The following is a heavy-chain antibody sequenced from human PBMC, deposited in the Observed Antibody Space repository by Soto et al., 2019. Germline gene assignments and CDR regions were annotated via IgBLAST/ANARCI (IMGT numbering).Heavy chain of an antibody. D-gene: IGHD1-1*01. V-gene: IGHV3-7*02. J-gene: IGHJ4*02. Sequence: EVQLVDSGGGLVQPGGSLTVSCAASGFTFGSHWMSWVRQAPGKGLEWVANINQDGSETYYVESVRRRFTISRDNAKNSLYLEMTRLRAEDTAIYYCATRPSKYWNSYFDYWGQGSLVTVSS. CDR3: ATRPSKYWNSYFDY. CDR2: INQDGSET. CDR1: GFTFGSHW.